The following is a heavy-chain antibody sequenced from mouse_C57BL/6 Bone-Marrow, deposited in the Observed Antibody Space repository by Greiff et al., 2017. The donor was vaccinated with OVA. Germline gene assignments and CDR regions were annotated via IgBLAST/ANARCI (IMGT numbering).Heavy chain of an antibody. CDR2: IAPANDNT. V-gene: IGHV14-3*01. CDR1: GFNIKNTY. J-gene: IGHJ4*01. CDR3: ARGNFGSSFYAMDY. Sequence: EVQLQQSVAELVRPGASVKLSCTASGFNIKNTYMHWVKQRPEQGLEWIGRIAPANDNTKYAPKFQGKATMTADTSSNTAYLQLIILSSDDTAVYCFARGNFGSSFYAMDYWGQGTSVTVSS. D-gene: IGHD1-1*01.